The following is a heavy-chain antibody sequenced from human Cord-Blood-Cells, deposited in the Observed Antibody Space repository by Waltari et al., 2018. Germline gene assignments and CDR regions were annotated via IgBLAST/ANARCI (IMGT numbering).Heavy chain of an antibody. Sequence: EVQLVESGGGLVKPGGSLRLSCAASGFTFSNAWMSWVRQAPGKGVEWVGQIKSKNDGGTTDYAAPVKGRFTISRDDSKNTLYLQMNSLKTEDTAVYYCLDAFDIWGQGTMVTVSS. V-gene: IGHV3-15*01. J-gene: IGHJ3*02. CDR1: GFTFSNAW. CDR3: LDAFDI. CDR2: IKSKNDGGTT.